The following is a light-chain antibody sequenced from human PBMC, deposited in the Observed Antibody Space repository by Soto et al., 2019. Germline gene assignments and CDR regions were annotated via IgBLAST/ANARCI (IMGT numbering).Light chain of an antibody. Sequence: DIQMTQCPSSLSASGGDRVTITCRASQTISNFLNWYQKKPGKAPTLLIYSASSLQRGVPANFSGSGSGADFTLTISHVRPEDLATYYCQQTYSAPHTFGQGTKVDIK. CDR3: QQTYSAPHT. V-gene: IGKV1-39*01. J-gene: IGKJ2*01. CDR2: SAS. CDR1: QTISNF.